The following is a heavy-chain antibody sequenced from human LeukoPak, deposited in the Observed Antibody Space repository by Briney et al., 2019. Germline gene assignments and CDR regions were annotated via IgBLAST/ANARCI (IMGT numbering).Heavy chain of an antibody. J-gene: IGHJ4*02. CDR2: IYHSGRT. D-gene: IGHD3-22*01. V-gene: IGHV4-38-2*02. Sequence: SETLSLTCGVSGYSISSGYYWGWIRQPPGKGLEWIGSIYHSGRTYYNPSLKSRVTISVDTSKNQFSLKLNSVTAADTAVYYCAREDYDTSGYYRPYWGQGTLVTVAS. CDR3: AREDYDTSGYYRPY. CDR1: GYSISSGYY.